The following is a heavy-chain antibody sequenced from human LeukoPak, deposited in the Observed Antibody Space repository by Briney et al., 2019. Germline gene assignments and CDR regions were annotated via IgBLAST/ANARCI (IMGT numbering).Heavy chain of an antibody. D-gene: IGHD6-6*01. CDR3: AKDREHSSSPYYFDY. J-gene: IGHJ4*02. V-gene: IGHV3-23*01. CDR1: GFTFSSYA. Sequence: GGSLRLSCAASGFTFSSYAMSWVRQAPGKGLEWVSAISGSGGSTYYADSVKGRFTISRDNSKNTLYLQMNSLRAEDTAVYYCAKDREHSSSPYYFDYWGQGTLVTVSS. CDR2: ISGSGGST.